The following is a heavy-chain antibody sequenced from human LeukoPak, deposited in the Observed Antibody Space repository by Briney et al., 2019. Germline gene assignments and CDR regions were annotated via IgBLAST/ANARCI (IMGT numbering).Heavy chain of an antibody. Sequence: GGSLRLSCAASGFTFSSYGMHRVRQAPGKGLEWVAVIWYDGSNKYYADSVKGRFTISRDNSKNTLYLQMNSLRAEDTAVYYCAREHLGYCSSTSCSPHDAFDIWGQGTMVTVSS. CDR3: AREHLGYCSSTSCSPHDAFDI. CDR2: IWYDGSNK. CDR1: GFTFSSYG. D-gene: IGHD2-2*01. J-gene: IGHJ3*02. V-gene: IGHV3-33*01.